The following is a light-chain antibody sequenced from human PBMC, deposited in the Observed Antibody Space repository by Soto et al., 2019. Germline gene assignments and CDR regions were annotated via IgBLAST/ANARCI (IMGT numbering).Light chain of an antibody. V-gene: IGLV2-14*01. CDR2: EVS. J-gene: IGLJ1*01. Sequence: ALTQPASVSASPGQSITMSCSGTSSDVGHYNYVSWYQQHPGKAPKLVIYEVSNRPSGVSSRFSGSKSGNTASLTISGLQAEDEADYYCSSYTSSSTYVFGTGTKVTVL. CDR3: SSYTSSSTYV. CDR1: SSDVGHYNY.